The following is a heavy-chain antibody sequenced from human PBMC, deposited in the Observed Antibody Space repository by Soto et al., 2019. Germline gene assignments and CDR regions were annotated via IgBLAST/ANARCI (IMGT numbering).Heavy chain of an antibody. CDR2: ISSRSDI. CDR3: AREYTAWPLAYGLDV. V-gene: IGHV3-21*01. J-gene: IGHJ6*02. Sequence: SLRLSCVGSGFTFSNYSINWVRQAPGKGLVWVSSISSRSDIYYADSVKGRFTISRDNAKNSVSLQMNSLRAEDTAVYYCAREYTAWPLAYGLDVWGQGTTVTVSS. CDR1: GFTFSNYS. D-gene: IGHD2-2*02.